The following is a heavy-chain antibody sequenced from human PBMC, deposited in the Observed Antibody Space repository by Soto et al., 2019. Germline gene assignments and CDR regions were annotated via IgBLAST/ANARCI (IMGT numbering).Heavy chain of an antibody. V-gene: IGHV1-69*04. CDR1: GGTFSSYT. D-gene: IGHD3-22*01. Sequence: ASVKVSCKASGGTFSSYTISWVRQAPGQGLEWMGRIIPILGIANYAQKFQGRVTITADKSTSTAYMELSSLRSEDTAVYYCARDFLDSSVNFDYWGQGTLVTVSS. J-gene: IGHJ4*02. CDR2: IIPILGIA. CDR3: ARDFLDSSVNFDY.